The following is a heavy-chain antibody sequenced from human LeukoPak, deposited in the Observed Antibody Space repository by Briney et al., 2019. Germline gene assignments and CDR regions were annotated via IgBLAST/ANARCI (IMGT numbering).Heavy chain of an antibody. CDR3: AREPAKDIRYFDY. CDR1: GFTFSSYG. Sequence: GGSLRLSCAASGFTFSSYGMHWVRQAPGKGLEWVAVISYDGSNKYYADSVKGRFTISRDNSKNTLYLQMNSLRAEDTAVYYCAREPAKDIRYFDYWGQGTLVTVSS. V-gene: IGHV3-30*03. J-gene: IGHJ4*02. CDR2: ISYDGSNK. D-gene: IGHD5-12*01.